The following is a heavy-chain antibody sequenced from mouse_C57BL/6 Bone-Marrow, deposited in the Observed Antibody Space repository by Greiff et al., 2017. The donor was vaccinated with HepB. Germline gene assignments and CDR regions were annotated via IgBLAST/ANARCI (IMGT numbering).Heavy chain of an antibody. V-gene: IGHV1-26*01. Sequence: VQLKQSGPELVKPGASVKISCKASGYTFTDYYMNWVKQSHGKSLEWIGDINPNNGGTSYNQKFKGKATLTVDKSSSTAYMELRSLTSEDSAVYYCARTITTALDYWGQGTTLTVSS. CDR1: GYTFTDYY. CDR2: INPNNGGT. CDR3: ARTITTALDY. D-gene: IGHD1-1*01. J-gene: IGHJ2*01.